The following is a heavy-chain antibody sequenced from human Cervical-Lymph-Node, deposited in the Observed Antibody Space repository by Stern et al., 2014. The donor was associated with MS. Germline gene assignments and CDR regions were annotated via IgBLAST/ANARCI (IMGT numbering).Heavy chain of an antibody. CDR2: LIPVFGTP. Sequence: QLVQSGAEVKKPGSSVKVSCKASGTTFSTYGINWVRQAPGQGLELMGGLIPVFGTPNNAQKFKGRVTITADEATSTAYMELSSLKSDDTAMYYCAPEGWFDPWGQGTLVTVSS. CDR3: APEGWFDP. J-gene: IGHJ5*02. CDR1: GTTFSTYG. V-gene: IGHV1-69*01.